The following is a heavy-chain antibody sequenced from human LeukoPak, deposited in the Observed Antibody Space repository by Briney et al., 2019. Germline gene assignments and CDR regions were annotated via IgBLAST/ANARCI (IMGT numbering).Heavy chain of an antibody. CDR2: IYPSGST. V-gene: IGHV4-38-2*02. CDR3: ARQRGPSNLYAFDI. CDR1: GYSISSGYY. Sequence: PSETLSLTCTVSGYSISSGYYWGWIRQPPGKGLEWIGSIYPSGSTYYNPSLKSRVTISVDKSKDQFSLKLNSVTAADTAFYYCARQRGPSNLYAFDIWGQGTMVTVSS. D-gene: IGHD1-1*01. J-gene: IGHJ3*02.